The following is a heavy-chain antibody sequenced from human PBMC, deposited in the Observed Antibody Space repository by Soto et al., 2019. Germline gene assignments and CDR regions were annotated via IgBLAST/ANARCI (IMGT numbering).Heavy chain of an antibody. V-gene: IGHV1-3*01. CDR3: ARADIVVVVAATPADY. D-gene: IGHD2-15*01. Sequence: ASVKVSCKASGYTFTSYAMHWVRQAPGQRLEWMGWINAGNGNTKYSQKFQGRVTITRDTSASTAYMELSSLRSEDTAVYYCARADIVVVVAATPADYWGQGTLVTVSS. J-gene: IGHJ4*02. CDR1: GYTFTSYA. CDR2: INAGNGNT.